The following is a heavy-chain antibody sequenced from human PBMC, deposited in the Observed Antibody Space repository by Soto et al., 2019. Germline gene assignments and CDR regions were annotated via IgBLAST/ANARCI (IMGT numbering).Heavy chain of an antibody. V-gene: IGHV3-33*01. CDR1: GFTFSSYA. CDR2: IWYDGSNK. CDR3: AREKDCTSASCYRGHFDY. J-gene: IGHJ4*02. D-gene: IGHD2-2*01. Sequence: QVQLVESGGGVVQPGRSLGLSCATSGFTFSSYAMHWVRQAPGKGLEWVAAIWYDGSNKYYADSVKGRFTISKDNSENTLYLQMNSLRAEDTAVYYCAREKDCTSASCYRGHFDYWGQGALVTVSS.